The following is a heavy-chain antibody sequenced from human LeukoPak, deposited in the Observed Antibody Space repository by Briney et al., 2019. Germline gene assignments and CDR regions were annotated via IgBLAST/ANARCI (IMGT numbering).Heavy chain of an antibody. V-gene: IGHV3-23*01. Sequence: GGSLRLSCAVSGFTFSNYAMSWVRQAPGKGLEWVSVISGSGGSTDYAVSVRGRFTTSRDNPKNTLYLQMNSLRVEDTAVYYCAKSNGMVRGVTAYYYGMDVWGQGTTVTVSS. CDR3: AKSNGMVRGVTAYYYGMDV. D-gene: IGHD3-10*01. CDR1: GFTFSNYA. CDR2: ISGSGGST. J-gene: IGHJ6*02.